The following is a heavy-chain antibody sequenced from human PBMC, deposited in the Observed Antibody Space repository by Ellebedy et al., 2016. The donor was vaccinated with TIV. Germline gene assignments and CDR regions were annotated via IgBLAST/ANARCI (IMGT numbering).Heavy chain of an antibody. Sequence: ASVKVSCXASGYTFSNYDINWVRQAPGQGLEWVGWINPNSGNTGYAQKFQGRVTMTRDLSINTAYLELSNLRSEDTAVYYCARGSRAGVWKARRFDYWGQGTPVTVSS. CDR1: GYTFSNYD. CDR3: ARGSRAGVWKARRFDY. V-gene: IGHV1-8*01. D-gene: IGHD3-16*01. J-gene: IGHJ4*02. CDR2: INPNSGNT.